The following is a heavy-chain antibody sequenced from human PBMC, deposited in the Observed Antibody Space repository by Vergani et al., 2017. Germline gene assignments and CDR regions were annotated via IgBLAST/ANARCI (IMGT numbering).Heavy chain of an antibody. D-gene: IGHD6-19*01. J-gene: IGHJ4*02. CDR3: ARHRGRSGQWLAAHDY. CDR2: IYYSGST. V-gene: IGHV4-39*01. Sequence: QLQLQESGPGLVKPSETLSLTCTVSGGSISSSSYYWGWIRQPPGKGLEWIGSIYYSGSTYYNPSLKSRVTISVDTSKNQFSLKLSSVTAADTAVYYCARHRGRSGQWLAAHDYWGQGTLVTVSS. CDR1: GGSISSSSYY.